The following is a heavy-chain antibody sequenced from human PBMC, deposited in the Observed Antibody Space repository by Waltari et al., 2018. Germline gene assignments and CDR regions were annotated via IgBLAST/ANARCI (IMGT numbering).Heavy chain of an antibody. V-gene: IGHV1-69*02. J-gene: IGHJ4*02. Sequence: QVQLVQSGAEVKTPGSSVKFSCKASGGTFSSYTTRWVRQAPGQGLEWMGRIIPILGIANYAQKFQGRVTITADKSTSTAYMELSSLRSEDTAVYYCARGYTAMVGNYWGQGTLVTVSS. D-gene: IGHD5-18*01. CDR1: GGTFSSYT. CDR3: ARGYTAMVGNY. CDR2: IIPILGIA.